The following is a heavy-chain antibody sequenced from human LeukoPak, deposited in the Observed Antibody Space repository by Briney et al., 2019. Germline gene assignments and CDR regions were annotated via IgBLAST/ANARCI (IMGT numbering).Heavy chain of an antibody. CDR1: GFTFNNYD. J-gene: IGHJ4*02. D-gene: IGHD3-10*01. V-gene: IGHV3-13*01. CDR3: ARGVTMVRGVGEIYYFDS. Sequence: GSLRLSCAAPGFTFNNYDMHWVRQPTGKGLEWVSAIGIAGDTYYPGSVKGRFSISRENAKNSLYLQMNSLRAGDSAVYYCARGVTMVRGVGEIYYFDSWGQGTLVTVSS. CDR2: IGIAGDT.